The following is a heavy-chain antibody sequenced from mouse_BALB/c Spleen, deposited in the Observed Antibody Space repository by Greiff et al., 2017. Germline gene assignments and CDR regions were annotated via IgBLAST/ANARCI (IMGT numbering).Heavy chain of an antibody. CDR1: GFNIKDTY. J-gene: IGHJ3*01. CDR2: IDPANGNT. V-gene: IGHV14-3*02. CDR3: ARWGTYYGNQGWFAY. Sequence: EVQLQQSGAELVKPGASVKLSCTASGFNIKDTYMHWVKQRPEQGLEWIGRIDPANGNTKYDPKFQGKATITADTSSNTAYLQLSSLTSEDTAVYYCARWGTYYGNQGWFAYWGQGTLVTVSA. D-gene: IGHD2-10*01.